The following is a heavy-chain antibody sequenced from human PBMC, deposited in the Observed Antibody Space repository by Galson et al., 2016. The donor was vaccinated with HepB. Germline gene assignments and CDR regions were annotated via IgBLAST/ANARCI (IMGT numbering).Heavy chain of an antibody. Sequence: SETLSLTCTVSGGSISSDSYFWGWIRQPPGKGLEWIGTIYYSGSTYYSPSLKSRVTISVDTSRNQFSLDLSSVAAADTAGYYCARHNGSKVFDYWGPGTLVTVSS. CDR2: IYYSGST. CDR3: ARHNGSKVFDY. J-gene: IGHJ4*02. D-gene: IGHD4-23*01. CDR1: GGSISSDSYF. V-gene: IGHV4-39*01.